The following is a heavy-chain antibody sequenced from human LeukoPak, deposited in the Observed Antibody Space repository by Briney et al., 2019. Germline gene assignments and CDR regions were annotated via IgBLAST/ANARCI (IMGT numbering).Heavy chain of an antibody. CDR1: GFTFSVYG. J-gene: IGHJ4*02. Sequence: PGGSLRLSCEVSGFTFSVYGMHWVRQAPGKGLEWVADISHEGSDKYYADSVKGRFTISRDNSKNTLYLQMNSLRSEDTAVYYCARSSGGRQASGSSSGWYGDYFDYWGQGTLVTVSS. CDR3: ARSSGGRQASGSSSGWYGDYFDY. D-gene: IGHD6-19*01. CDR2: ISHEGSDK. V-gene: IGHV3-30*03.